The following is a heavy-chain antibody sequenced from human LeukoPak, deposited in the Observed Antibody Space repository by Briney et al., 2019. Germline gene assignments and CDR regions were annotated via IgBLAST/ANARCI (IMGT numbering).Heavy chain of an antibody. CDR2: IRYDGSNK. CDR3: AKDRISGYSYGLVGMDV. J-gene: IGHJ6*02. D-gene: IGHD5-18*01. CDR1: GFTFSSYG. Sequence: PGGSLRLSCAASGFTFSSYGMHWVRQAPGKGLEWVAFIRYDGSNKYYADSVEGRFTISRDNSKNTLFLQMSSLRVEDTAVYYCAKDRISGYSYGLVGMDVWGPGTTVTVSS. V-gene: IGHV3-30*02.